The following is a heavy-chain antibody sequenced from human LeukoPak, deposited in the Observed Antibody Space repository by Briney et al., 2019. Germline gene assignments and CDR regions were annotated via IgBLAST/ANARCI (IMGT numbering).Heavy chain of an antibody. V-gene: IGHV3-74*01. D-gene: IGHD1-26*01. CDR3: AREWLNSGSLTEY. J-gene: IGHJ4*02. CDR2: IDNDGRKI. Sequence: GGSLRLSCAASGFTFRDYWMHWVRQAPGKGLVRVSRIDNDGRKITYADSVKGRFTISRDNAKNTLYLQLNSLRAEDTALYYCAREWLNSGSLTEYWGQGALVTVSS. CDR1: GFTFRDYW.